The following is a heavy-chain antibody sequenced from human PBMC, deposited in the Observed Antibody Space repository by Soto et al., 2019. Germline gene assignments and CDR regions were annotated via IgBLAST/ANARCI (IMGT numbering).Heavy chain of an antibody. D-gene: IGHD2-15*01. CDR3: PRACRGGTCYYYYGMDV. CDR1: GLTFSSYD. Sequence: XGFLTLSCEASGLTFSSYDRHWVRQDTGKGLEWVSAIGTAGDTYYPGSVKGRFTISRENAKNSLYLQMNSLRAGDTAVYYCPRACRGGTCYYYYGMDVWGQRTTVTVSS. V-gene: IGHV3-13*01. J-gene: IGHJ6*02. CDR2: IGTAGDT.